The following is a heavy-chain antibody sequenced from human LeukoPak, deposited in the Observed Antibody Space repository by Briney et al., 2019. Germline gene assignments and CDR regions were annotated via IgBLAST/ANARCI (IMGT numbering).Heavy chain of an antibody. D-gene: IGHD6-13*01. CDR1: GGTFSSYA. CDR2: IIPILGIA. J-gene: IGHJ4*02. Sequence: SVKVSCKASGGTFSSYATSWVRQAPGQGLEWMGRIIPILGIANYAQKFQGRVTITADKSTSTAYMELSSLRSEDTAVYYCARDSSSSFSDYWGQGTLVTVSS. CDR3: ARDSSSSFSDY. V-gene: IGHV1-69*04.